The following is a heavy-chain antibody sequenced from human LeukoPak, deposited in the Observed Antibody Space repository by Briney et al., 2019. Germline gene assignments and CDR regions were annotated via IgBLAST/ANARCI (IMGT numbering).Heavy chain of an antibody. V-gene: IGHV3-48*03. CDR1: GFTFSSYE. J-gene: IGHJ6*02. CDR3: ARDLADYGMDV. Sequence: GGSLRLSCAASGFTFSSYEMNWVRQAPGKGLEWVSYISSSGSTIYYADSVKGRFTISRDNAKNSLYLQMNSLRAEDTAVYYCARDLADYGMDVWGQGTTVTVSS. CDR2: ISSSGSTI.